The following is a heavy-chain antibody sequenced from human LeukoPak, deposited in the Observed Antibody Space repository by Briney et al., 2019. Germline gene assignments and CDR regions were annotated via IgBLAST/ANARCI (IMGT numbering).Heavy chain of an antibody. V-gene: IGHV4-39*01. CDR1: GGSISSSSYY. CDR3: ARPAGDSSYYFDY. J-gene: IGHJ4*02. CDR2: IYYSGST. D-gene: IGHD4-17*01. Sequence: PSETLSLTCTVSGGSISSSSYYWGWIRQPPGKGLEWIGSIYYSGSTYYNPSLKSRVTISVDTSKNQFSLKLSSVTAADTAVYYRARPAGDSSYYFDYWGQGTLVTVSS.